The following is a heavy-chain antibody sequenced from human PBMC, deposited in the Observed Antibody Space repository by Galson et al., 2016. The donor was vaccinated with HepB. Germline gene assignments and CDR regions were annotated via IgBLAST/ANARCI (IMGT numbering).Heavy chain of an antibody. Sequence: SLRLSCAASGFTFSYYCMHWVRQAPGKGLEWVALISFDGSKRYFADSVKGRFTISRDNAESTLSRQMNSLGVEDTAVYYCAKDLRGTGWYYDLWGQGILVTVSS. CDR3: AKDLRGTGWYYDL. J-gene: IGHJ4*02. CDR2: ISFDGSKR. D-gene: IGHD6-19*01. CDR1: GFTFSYYC. V-gene: IGHV3-30*18.